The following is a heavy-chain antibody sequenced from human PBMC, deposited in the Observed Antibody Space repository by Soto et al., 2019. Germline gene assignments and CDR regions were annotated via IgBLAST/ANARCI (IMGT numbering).Heavy chain of an antibody. Sequence: GGSLRLSCAASGFTFSTYGMHWVRQAPGKGLEWVAVIWFDGSNKYYADSVKGRFTISRDNSKNTLYLQMNSLSAEDTAVYYCARVSGSGYYTSYFDYWGKGTLVTV. CDR3: ARVSGSGYYTSYFDY. J-gene: IGHJ4*02. CDR2: IWFDGSNK. D-gene: IGHD3-3*01. CDR1: GFTFSTYG. V-gene: IGHV3-33*01.